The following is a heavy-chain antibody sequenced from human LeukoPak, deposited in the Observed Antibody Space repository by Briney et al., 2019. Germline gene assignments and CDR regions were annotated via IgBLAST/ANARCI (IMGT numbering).Heavy chain of an antibody. J-gene: IGHJ6*03. Sequence: PSETLSLTCAVYGGSFSGYYWSWIRQPPGKGLEWIGEINHSGSTNYNPSLKSRVTISEDTSKNQFSLKVTSVTAADTAVYYCARGNSCSNTSCYRNYYYYYMDVWGKGTTVTVSS. D-gene: IGHD2-2*02. CDR1: GGSFSGYY. CDR2: INHSGST. V-gene: IGHV4-34*01. CDR3: ARGNSCSNTSCYRNYYYYYMDV.